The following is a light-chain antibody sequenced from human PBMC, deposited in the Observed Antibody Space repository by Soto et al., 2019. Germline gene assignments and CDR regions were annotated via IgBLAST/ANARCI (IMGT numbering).Light chain of an antibody. CDR1: QSLLHSNGYNY. CDR2: LVF. Sequence: DIVMTQSPLSLPVTPGEPASISCRSSQSLLHSNGYNYLDWYLQKPGQSPQLLIYLVFNLASGVPDRYSGSRSGTDFTLKISRVEAEDVGVYYCMQALQTPPFTFGPGTKVDIK. V-gene: IGKV2-28*01. J-gene: IGKJ3*01. CDR3: MQALQTPPFT.